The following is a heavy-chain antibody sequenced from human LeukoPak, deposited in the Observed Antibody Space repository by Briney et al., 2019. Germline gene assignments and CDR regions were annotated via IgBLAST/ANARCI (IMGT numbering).Heavy chain of an antibody. CDR3: ARGYGSGSYYNKRYYYYYYMDV. D-gene: IGHD3-10*01. V-gene: IGHV4-34*01. CDR1: GGSFSGYY. CDR2: INHSGST. J-gene: IGHJ6*03. Sequence: SETLSLTCAVYGGSFSGYYCSWLRQPRGKGLEWIGEINHSGSTNYNTYRKSRVTLSVDTSKNQFSLKLSSVTAADTAVYYCARGYGSGSYYNKRYYYYYYMDVWGKGTTVTVSS.